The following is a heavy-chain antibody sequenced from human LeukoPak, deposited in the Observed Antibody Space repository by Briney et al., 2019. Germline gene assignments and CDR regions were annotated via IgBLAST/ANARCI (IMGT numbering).Heavy chain of an antibody. J-gene: IGHJ4*02. CDR1: GGSFSGYY. D-gene: IGHD2-15*01. CDR2: INHSGST. CDR3: ARAAVVVAATPGRHFDY. Sequence: SETLSLTCAVYGGSFSGYYWSWIRQPPGKGLEWIGEINHSGSTNYNPSLKSRVTISVDTSKNQFSLKLSSVTAADTAVYYCARAAVVVAATPGRHFDYWGQGTLVTVSS. V-gene: IGHV4-34*01.